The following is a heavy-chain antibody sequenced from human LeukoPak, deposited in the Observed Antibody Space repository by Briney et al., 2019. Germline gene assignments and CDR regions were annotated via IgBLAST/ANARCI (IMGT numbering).Heavy chain of an antibody. D-gene: IGHD3-3*01. CDR3: AKDFTANYDFWSGYPH. Sequence: PGGSLRLSCAASGFTFSNYAMSWVRQAPGKGLDCVSAISGSGGSTYYADSVKGRFTISRDNSKNTLYLQMNTLRAEDTAVYYCAKDFTANYDFWSGYPHWGQGTLVTVSS. V-gene: IGHV3-23*01. CDR1: GFTFSNYA. CDR2: ISGSGGST. J-gene: IGHJ4*02.